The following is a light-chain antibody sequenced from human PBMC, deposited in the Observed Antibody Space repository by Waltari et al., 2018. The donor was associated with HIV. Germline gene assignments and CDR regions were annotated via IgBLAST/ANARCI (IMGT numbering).Light chain of an antibody. Sequence: SYELTQPSSVSVSPGQTARITCSGDLLAKKYVRWFQQKPGQAPVLVVYKDSGRPSGIPARFAGSSSGTTVSLTIGGAQVDDEADYYCYSAADNSGLFGGGTKLTVL. V-gene: IGLV3-27*01. CDR3: YSAADNSGL. CDR2: KDS. CDR1: LLAKKY. J-gene: IGLJ3*02.